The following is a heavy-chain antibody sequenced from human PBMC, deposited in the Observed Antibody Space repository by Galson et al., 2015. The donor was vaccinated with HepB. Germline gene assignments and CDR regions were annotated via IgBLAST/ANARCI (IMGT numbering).Heavy chain of an antibody. D-gene: IGHD3-3*01. J-gene: IGHJ5*02. CDR1: GGTFSNYV. Sequence: SVKVSCKASGGTFSNYVITWVRQAPGQGLEWMGGIIPIFGTANYAQKFQGRVTITADASASTAYMELSSLRSEDTAVYYCARDVVRGTSYDFWGGYNGNWFDPWGQGTLVTVSS. V-gene: IGHV1-69*13. CDR2: IIPIFGTA. CDR3: ARDVVRGTSYDFWGGYNGNWFDP.